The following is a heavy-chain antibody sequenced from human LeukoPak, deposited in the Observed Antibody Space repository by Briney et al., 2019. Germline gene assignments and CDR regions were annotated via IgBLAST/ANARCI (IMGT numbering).Heavy chain of an antibody. CDR3: ARRLTQYDCFDP. Sequence: SQTLSLTCAISGDSVSSNSVTWNWIRQSPPRGLEWLGRTYYRSTWYNDYAVSVRGRITVNPDTSKNQFSLHLNSVTPEDTAVYYCARRLTQYDCFDPWGQGILVTVSS. D-gene: IGHD2-2*01. CDR2: TYYRSTWYN. CDR1: GDSVSSNSVT. J-gene: IGHJ5*02. V-gene: IGHV6-1*01.